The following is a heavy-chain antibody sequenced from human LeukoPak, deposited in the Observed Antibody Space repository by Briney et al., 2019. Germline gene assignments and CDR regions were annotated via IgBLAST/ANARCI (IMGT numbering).Heavy chain of an antibody. J-gene: IGHJ4*02. CDR3: TRGRFTSNWAYFDY. V-gene: IGHV3-74*03. CDR1: GFTFSGYW. CDR2: INTDEKTT. Sequence: GGSLRLSCVASGFTFSGYWMHWVRQAPGKGLVWASRINTDEKTTTYADSVKGRFTISRDNAKNTLYLQMNSLRAEDTALYFCTRGRFTSNWAYFDYWGQGTLVTVSS. D-gene: IGHD6-13*01.